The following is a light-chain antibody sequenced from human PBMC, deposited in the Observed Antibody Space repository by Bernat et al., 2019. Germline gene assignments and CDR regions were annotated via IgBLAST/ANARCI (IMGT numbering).Light chain of an antibody. V-gene: IGKV3-20*01. CDR1: QGVNANY. Sequence: EIVLTQSPGTLSLSPGERATLSCRASQGVNANYLAWYQHKSGQAPRLLIYGASRRATRIPARFSGSGSGTDFTLIITSLEPSDSAVYYCQQYGTSPTFGHGTRLEIK. CDR3: QQYGTSPT. J-gene: IGKJ2*01. CDR2: GAS.